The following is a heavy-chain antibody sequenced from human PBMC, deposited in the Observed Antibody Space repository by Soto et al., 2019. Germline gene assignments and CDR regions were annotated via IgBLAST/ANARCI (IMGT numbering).Heavy chain of an antibody. Sequence: QVQLQQWGAGLLKPSETLSHTCAVYGGSFSGYYWSWIRQPPGKGLEWIGEINHSGSTNYNPSLKSRVTISVDTSKNQFPLKRSSVRAADTAVYYWARARSLRNWFAPWGQGRLVTVSS. D-gene: IGHD2-15*01. CDR1: GGSFSGYY. CDR3: ARARSLRNWFAP. J-gene: IGHJ5*02. CDR2: INHSGST. V-gene: IGHV4-34*01.